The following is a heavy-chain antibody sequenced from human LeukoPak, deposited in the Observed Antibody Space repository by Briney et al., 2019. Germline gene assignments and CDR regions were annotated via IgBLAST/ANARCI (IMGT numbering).Heavy chain of an antibody. D-gene: IGHD6-19*01. CDR3: AKDSLNRGWIYYFDY. J-gene: IGHJ4*02. CDR1: GFTFSSYW. V-gene: IGHV3-74*01. Sequence: GGSLRLSCAASGFTFSSYWMHWVRQAPGKGLVWVSRINSDGSSTSYADSVKGRFTISRDNAKNTLYLQMNSLRAEDTAVYYCAKDSLNRGWIYYFDYWGQGTLVTVSS. CDR2: INSDGSST.